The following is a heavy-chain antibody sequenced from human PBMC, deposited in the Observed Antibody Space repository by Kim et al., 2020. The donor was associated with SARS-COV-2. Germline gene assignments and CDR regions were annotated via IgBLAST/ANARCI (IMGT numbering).Heavy chain of an antibody. J-gene: IGHJ4*02. V-gene: IGHV3-15*01. D-gene: IGHD1-26*01. CDR3: CPGAPSYYFDY. CDR1: GFTFSNAW. Sequence: GGSLRLSCAASGFTFSNAWMSWVRQAPGKGLEWVGRIKSKTDGGTTDYAAPVKGRFTISRDDSKNTLYLQMNSLKTEDTAVYYCCPGAPSYYFDYWGQGTLVTVSS. CDR2: IKSKTDGGTT.